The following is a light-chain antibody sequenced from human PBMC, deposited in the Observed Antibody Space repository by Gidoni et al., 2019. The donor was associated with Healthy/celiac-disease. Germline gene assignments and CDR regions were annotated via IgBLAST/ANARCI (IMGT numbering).Light chain of an antibody. Sequence: EIVMTQSTATLSVSPGERATLSCRASQSVSSNLAWYLQKPGQAPRLLIYFASTRAPGIPARFSGSGSGTEFTLTISSLQAEDFAVYYCQQYNNWLWTFGQGTKVEIK. V-gene: IGKV3-15*01. CDR1: QSVSSN. CDR3: QQYNNWLWT. J-gene: IGKJ1*01. CDR2: FAS.